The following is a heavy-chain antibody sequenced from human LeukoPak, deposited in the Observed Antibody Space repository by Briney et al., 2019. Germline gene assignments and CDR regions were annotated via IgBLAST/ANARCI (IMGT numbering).Heavy chain of an antibody. CDR1: GFTFSSYN. CDR2: ISSSSSYI. D-gene: IGHD4-17*01. Sequence: GGSLRLSCAASGFTFSSYNMNWVRQAPGKGLEWVSSISSSSSYIYYADSVKGRFTISRDNAKNSLYLQMNSLRAEDTAVYYCAKDWEYGDYYLTDAFDIWGQGTMVTVSS. CDR3: AKDWEYGDYYLTDAFDI. J-gene: IGHJ3*02. V-gene: IGHV3-21*01.